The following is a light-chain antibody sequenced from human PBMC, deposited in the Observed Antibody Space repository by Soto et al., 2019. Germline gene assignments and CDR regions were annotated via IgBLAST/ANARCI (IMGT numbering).Light chain of an antibody. J-gene: IGLJ1*01. CDR2: DVN. V-gene: IGLV2-14*01. CDR3: SSYTSSSTRV. Sequence: QSALTQPASVSGSPGQSITISCTGTSSDVGGYNYVSWYQQNPGKAPKLLIYDVNNRPSGVSYRFSGSKSGNTASLTISGLPAKAEADFYSSSYTSSSTRVFGTGTKLTV. CDR1: SSDVGGYNY.